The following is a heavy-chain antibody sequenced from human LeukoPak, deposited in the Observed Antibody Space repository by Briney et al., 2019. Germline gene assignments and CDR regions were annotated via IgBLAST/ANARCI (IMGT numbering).Heavy chain of an antibody. D-gene: IGHD3-3*01. Sequence: SETLSLTCTVSGGSISSYYWSWIRQPPGKGLEWIGYIYYNGSTNYNPSLKSRVTISVDTSKNQFSLKLSSVTAADTAVYYCARQTITIFGAAGYMDVWGKGTTVTVSS. CDR1: GGSISSYY. CDR3: ARQTITIFGAAGYMDV. CDR2: IYYNGST. V-gene: IGHV4-59*08. J-gene: IGHJ6*03.